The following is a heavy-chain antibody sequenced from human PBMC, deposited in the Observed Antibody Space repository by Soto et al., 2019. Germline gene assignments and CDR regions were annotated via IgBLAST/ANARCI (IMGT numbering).Heavy chain of an antibody. CDR1: GGSLTPDY. D-gene: IGHD3-22*01. CDR3: ARLGGYYQALDT. CDR2: IYFAGTT. J-gene: IGHJ5*02. Sequence: SETLSLTCSISGGSLTPDYWTWIRQAPGKGLEWIGYIYFAGTTSHSPSLKSRVTMSVDTSENQFSLNLTSVTAADTAVYYCARLGGYYQALDTWGQGIPVTVSS. V-gene: IGHV4-59*08.